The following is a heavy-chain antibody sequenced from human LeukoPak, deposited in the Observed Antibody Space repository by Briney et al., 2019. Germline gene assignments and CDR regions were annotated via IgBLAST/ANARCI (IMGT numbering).Heavy chain of an antibody. CDR3: ASGPQSYYYYYYMDV. CDR1: GGSTSSSSYY. J-gene: IGHJ6*03. Sequence: PSETLSLTCIVSGGSTSSSSYYWGWIRQPPGKGLEWIGTIHYTGSTYDNPSLKSRVTISADRSKNQFSLKLSSVTAADTAVYYCASGPQSYYYYYYMDVWGKGTTVTISS. V-gene: IGHV4-39*01. CDR2: IHYTGST.